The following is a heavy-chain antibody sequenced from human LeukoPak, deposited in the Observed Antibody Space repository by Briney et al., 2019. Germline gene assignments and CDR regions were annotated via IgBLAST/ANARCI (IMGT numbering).Heavy chain of an antibody. CDR3: AKDQGFDP. CDR2: ISGSGDST. V-gene: IGHV3-23*01. Sequence: PGGSLRLSCAASGFTFSSYAMSWVRQAPGKGLEWVSSISGSGDSTYYADSVKGRFTISRDNSKSTLYLQMNSLRAEDTAVYYLAKDQGFDPWGKGTLVTVSS. J-gene: IGHJ5*02. CDR1: GFTFSSYA.